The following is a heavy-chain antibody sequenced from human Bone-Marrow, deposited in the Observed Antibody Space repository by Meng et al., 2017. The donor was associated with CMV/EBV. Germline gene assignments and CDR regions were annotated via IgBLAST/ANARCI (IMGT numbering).Heavy chain of an antibody. V-gene: IGHV4-59*01. CDR3: ARDGTGTTYWDYGMDV. J-gene: IGHJ6*02. CDR1: GGSISSYY. D-gene: IGHD1-7*01. Sequence: SETLSLTCTVSGGSISSYYWSWIRQPPGKGLEWIGYIYYSGSTNYNPSLKSRVTISVDTSKNQFSLKLSSVTAADTAVYYCARDGTGTTYWDYGMDVCGQGTTVTVSS. CDR2: IYYSGST.